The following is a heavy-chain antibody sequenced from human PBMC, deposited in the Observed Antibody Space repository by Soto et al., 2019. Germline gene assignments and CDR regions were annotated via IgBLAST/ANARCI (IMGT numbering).Heavy chain of an antibody. CDR3: ASRDPGTSVDY. V-gene: IGHV4-4*02. D-gene: IGHD1-7*01. CDR1: GGSFTSNNW. J-gene: IGHJ4*02. Sequence: SETLSLTCAVSGGSFTSNNWWTWVRQPPGQGLEWIGEIHRTGSTNYNPSLKSRVTISLDKSEHQFSLKVTSLTAADTAVYYCASRDPGTSVDYWGQGTLVTVSS. CDR2: IHRTGST.